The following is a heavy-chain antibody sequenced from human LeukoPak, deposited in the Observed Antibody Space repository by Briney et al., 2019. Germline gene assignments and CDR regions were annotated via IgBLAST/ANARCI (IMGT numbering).Heavy chain of an antibody. Sequence: GGSLRLSCAASGFTFSSYAMSWVRQAPGKGLEWVSAISGSGGSTYYADSVKGRFTISRDNSENTLYLQMNSLRAEDTAVYYCAKDQAKTGYSSGGYFDYWGQGTLVTVSS. D-gene: IGHD6-19*01. CDR3: AKDQAKTGYSSGGYFDY. J-gene: IGHJ4*02. CDR2: ISGSGGST. CDR1: GFTFSSYA. V-gene: IGHV3-23*01.